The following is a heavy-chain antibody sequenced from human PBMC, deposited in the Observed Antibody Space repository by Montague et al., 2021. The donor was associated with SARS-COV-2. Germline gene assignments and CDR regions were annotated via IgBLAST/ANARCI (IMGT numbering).Heavy chain of an antibody. D-gene: IGHD5-18*01. CDR2: VYYTGTT. CDR3: ARSGLPTSLAGYGKGMDV. J-gene: IGHJ6*02. V-gene: IGHV4-59*11. CDR1: GDSISKHY. Sequence: SETLSLTCTVSGDSISKHYWGWIRQPPGKGLEWIGYVYYTGTTNXNPSLKSRVTMSLDTSKNQFSLDLRSVTAADTAVYYCARSGLPTSLAGYGKGMDVWGQGTTVIVSS.